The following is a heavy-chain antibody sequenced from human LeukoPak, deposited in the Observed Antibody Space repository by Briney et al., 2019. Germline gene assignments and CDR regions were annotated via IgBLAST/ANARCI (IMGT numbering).Heavy chain of an antibody. CDR3: ARDYSSSWYYFDY. D-gene: IGHD6-13*01. CDR2: ISSSSSYT. Sequence: PGGSLRLSCAASGFTFSDYYMSWIRQAPGKGLEWVSYISSSSSYTHYADSAKGRFTISRDNAKNSLYLQMNSLRAEDTAVYYCARDYSSSWYYFDYWGQGTLVTVSS. V-gene: IGHV3-11*05. CDR1: GFTFSDYY. J-gene: IGHJ4*02.